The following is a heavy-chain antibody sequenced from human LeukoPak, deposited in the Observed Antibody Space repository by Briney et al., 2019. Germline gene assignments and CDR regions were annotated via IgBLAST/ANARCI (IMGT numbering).Heavy chain of an antibody. Sequence: GASVKVSCKASGYTFTSYGISWVRQAPGQGLEWIGWISSYNGNTNYAQKLQGRVTMTTDTSTSTAYMELRSLRSDDTAVYYCARVTLDCSSTSCYLYPLDYWGQGTLVTVSS. J-gene: IGHJ4*02. CDR3: ARVTLDCSSTSCYLYPLDY. V-gene: IGHV1-18*01. D-gene: IGHD2-2*01. CDR1: GYTFTSYG. CDR2: ISSYNGNT.